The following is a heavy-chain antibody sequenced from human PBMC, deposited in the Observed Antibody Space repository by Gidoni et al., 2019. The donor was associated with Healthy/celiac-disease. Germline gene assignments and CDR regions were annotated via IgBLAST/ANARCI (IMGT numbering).Heavy chain of an antibody. CDR2: ISAYNGNT. Sequence: QVQLVQSGAEVKKPGASVKVSCKASGYTFTLSVISWVRQATGQGLEWMGWISAYNGNTNYAQKLKGRVTMTTDTSASTAYMELRSLRSDDTAVYYCARSEGGSSWSPPRYGMDVWGKGTTVTVSS. J-gene: IGHJ6*04. D-gene: IGHD6-13*01. V-gene: IGHV1-18*01. CDR1: GYTFTLSV. CDR3: ARSEGGSSWSPPRYGMDV.